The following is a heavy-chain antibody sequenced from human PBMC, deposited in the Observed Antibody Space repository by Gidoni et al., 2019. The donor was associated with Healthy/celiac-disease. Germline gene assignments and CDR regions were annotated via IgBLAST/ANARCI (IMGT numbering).Heavy chain of an antibody. CDR2: RNHSGST. Sequence: QVQLQQWGAGLLKPSETLSLTCAVYGGSFSGYYWSRIRQHPGKGLEWIGERNHSGSTNYNPSLKSRGTISVDTSKNQFSLKLSSGTAADTAVYYCARELYDFWGGTLGYGMDVWGQGTTVTVSS. V-gene: IGHV4-34*01. D-gene: IGHD3-3*01. CDR3: ARELYDFWGGTLGYGMDV. J-gene: IGHJ6*02. CDR1: GGSFSGYY.